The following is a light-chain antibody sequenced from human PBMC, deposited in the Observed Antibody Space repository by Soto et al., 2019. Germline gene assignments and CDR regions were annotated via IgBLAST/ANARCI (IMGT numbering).Light chain of an antibody. CDR3: QQYNTYS. Sequence: DIQMTQSPSSVSASVGDRVTLTCRASQNIRNWLAWYQQKPGNPPKLLIYAASRLEIGVPLRFSGSGSGTDFTLTISTLQPEDFATYYCQQYNTYSFGQGTKVDIK. V-gene: IGKV1-12*02. CDR1: QNIRNW. CDR2: AAS. J-gene: IGKJ2*01.